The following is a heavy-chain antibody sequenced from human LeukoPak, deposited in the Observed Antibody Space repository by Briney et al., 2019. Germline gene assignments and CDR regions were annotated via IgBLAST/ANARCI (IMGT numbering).Heavy chain of an antibody. J-gene: IGHJ4*02. Sequence: SGTLSLTCTVSGGSLNTNTWWSWVRQPPGKGLEWTGEVFHSGSTNYNPSLESRLSISMDKSNNRFSLKLSSVTAADTAVYYCARDRLQLHSWGQGTLVTVSS. CDR2: VFHSGST. D-gene: IGHD5-24*01. CDR1: GGSLNTNTW. CDR3: ARDRLQLHS. V-gene: IGHV4-4*02.